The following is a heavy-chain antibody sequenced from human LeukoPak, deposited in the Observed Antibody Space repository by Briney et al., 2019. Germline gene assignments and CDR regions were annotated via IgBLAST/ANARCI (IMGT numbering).Heavy chain of an antibody. CDR1: GGPISSSYYY. D-gene: IGHD1-7*01. Sequence: PSETLSLICTVSGGPISSSYYYWGWIRQPPGKGLEWIGTMFYSGSTYYNTSLKSRVTISVDTSKNQFSLKLSSVTAADTAVYYCARGTGTTGDFDSWGQGTLVTVSS. V-gene: IGHV4-39*01. J-gene: IGHJ4*02. CDR3: ARGTGTTGDFDS. CDR2: MFYSGST.